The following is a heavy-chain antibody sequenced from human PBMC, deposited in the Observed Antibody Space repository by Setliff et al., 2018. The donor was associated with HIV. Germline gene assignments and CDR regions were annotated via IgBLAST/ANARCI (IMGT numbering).Heavy chain of an antibody. CDR2: INEDGNKQ. J-gene: IGHJ4*02. Sequence: GGSLRLSCAASGFAFSEFWMSWARQAPGKGLEWVANINEDGNKQYYLGSVKGRFTISGDNSNNTLFLHMNSLRPEDTAVYYCAKGHYTTSGWGQGTVVTVSS. CDR1: GFAFSEFW. D-gene: IGHD3-10*01. CDR3: AKGHYTTSG. V-gene: IGHV3-7*01.